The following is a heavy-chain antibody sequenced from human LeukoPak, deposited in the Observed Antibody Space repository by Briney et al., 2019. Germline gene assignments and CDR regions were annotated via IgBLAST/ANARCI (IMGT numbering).Heavy chain of an antibody. V-gene: IGHV3-30*18. Sequence: PGRSLRLSCAASGFTFSSYGMHWVRQAPGKGLEWVAVISYDGSNKYYADSVKGRFTISRDNSKNTLYLQMNSLRAEDTAVYYCAKDQRYYYGSGSLTRADRYYYYYYGMDVWGQGTTVTVSS. CDR1: GFTFSSYG. D-gene: IGHD3-10*01. CDR3: AKDQRYYYGSGSLTRADRYYYYYYGMDV. J-gene: IGHJ6*02. CDR2: ISYDGSNK.